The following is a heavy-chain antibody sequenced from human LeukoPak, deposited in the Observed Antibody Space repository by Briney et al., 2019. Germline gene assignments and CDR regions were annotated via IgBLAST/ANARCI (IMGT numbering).Heavy chain of an antibody. CDR3: ARAYYGSGSPDAFDI. CDR2: ISSSSSYI. D-gene: IGHD3-10*01. Sequence: GGSLRLSCAASGFTFSRYSMNWVRQAPGKGLEWVSSISSSSSYIYYADSVKGRFTISRDNAKNSLYLQMNSLRAEDTAVYYCARAYYGSGSPDAFDIWGQGTMVTVSS. V-gene: IGHV3-21*01. CDR1: GFTFSRYS. J-gene: IGHJ3*02.